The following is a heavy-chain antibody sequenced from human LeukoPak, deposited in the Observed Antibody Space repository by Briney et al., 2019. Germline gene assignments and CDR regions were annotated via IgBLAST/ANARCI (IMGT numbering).Heavy chain of an antibody. CDR2: ISYDGSNK. Sequence: GESLKISCAASGFPFSSYGMHWVRQAPGKGLEWVAVISYDGSNKYYADSVKGRFTISRDNSKNTLYLQMNSLRAEDTAVYYCAKAGAVAGFDYWGQGTLVTVSS. D-gene: IGHD6-19*01. CDR3: AKAGAVAGFDY. CDR1: GFPFSSYG. J-gene: IGHJ4*02. V-gene: IGHV3-30*18.